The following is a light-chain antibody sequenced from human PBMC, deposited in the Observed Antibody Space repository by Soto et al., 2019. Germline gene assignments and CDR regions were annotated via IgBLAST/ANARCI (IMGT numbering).Light chain of an antibody. V-gene: IGKV1-5*01. CDR3: QQLSRYPLT. CDR1: QSISSW. J-gene: IGKJ4*01. Sequence: DIQMTQSPSTLSASVGDRVTITCRASQSISSWLAWYQQNPGKAPKPLIYDASSLESGVPSRFSGSGSETEFSLTTRALQPEDFATYYCQQLSRYPLTFGGGT. CDR2: DAS.